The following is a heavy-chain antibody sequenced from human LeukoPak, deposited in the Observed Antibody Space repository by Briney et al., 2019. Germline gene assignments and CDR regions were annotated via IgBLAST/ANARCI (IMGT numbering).Heavy chain of an antibody. CDR1: GFTFSDYS. V-gene: IGHV3-48*01. D-gene: IGHD5-18*01. CDR2: ISSSSRTM. Sequence: GGSLRLSCAASGFTFSDYSMNWVRQAPGKGLEWVSYISSSSRTMFYADSVKGRFTISRDNAKNSLYLQMNSLRAEDTAVYYCARDLRGYTYGVNMDVWGKGTTVTVSS. CDR3: ARDLRGYTYGVNMDV. J-gene: IGHJ6*03.